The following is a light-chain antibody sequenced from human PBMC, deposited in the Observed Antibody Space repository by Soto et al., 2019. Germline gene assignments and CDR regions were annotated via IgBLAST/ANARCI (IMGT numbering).Light chain of an antibody. CDR1: SSDVGGYNH. CDR3: SSNTGSSTTPVV. J-gene: IGLJ2*01. CDR2: DVS. Sequence: QSALTQRASVSGSPGQSITISCTGTSSDVGGYNHVAWYQQHPGKAPKLIIYDVSNRPSGVSNRFSGSKSGNTASLTISGLQAEDEADYYCSSNTGSSTTPVVFGGGTKLTVL. V-gene: IGLV2-14*01.